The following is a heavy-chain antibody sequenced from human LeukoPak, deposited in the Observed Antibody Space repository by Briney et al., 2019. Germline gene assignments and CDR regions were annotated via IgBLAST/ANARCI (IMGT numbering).Heavy chain of an antibody. V-gene: IGHV1-46*01. D-gene: IGHD4-23*01. CDR3: ARDNSPIPETFVYRDPYDFYFDY. Sequence: ASVKVSCKASGYTFTGYYIHWVRQAPGQGLEWMGIINPSGGSTSYGQKFQGRVTVTRDMSTTTVYMELSSLRSEDTAVYYCARDNSPIPETFVYRDPYDFYFDYWGQGTLVTVSS. CDR2: INPSGGST. J-gene: IGHJ4*02. CDR1: GYTFTGYY.